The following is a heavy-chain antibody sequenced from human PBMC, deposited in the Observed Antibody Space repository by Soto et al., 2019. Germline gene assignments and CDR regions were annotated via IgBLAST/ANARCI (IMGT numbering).Heavy chain of an antibody. J-gene: IGHJ4*02. Sequence: QVQLVESGGGVVQPGRSLRLSCAASGFTFSSYAMHWVRQAPGKGLEWVAVISYDGSNKYYADSVKGRFTISRDNSKNTLYLQMNSLRAEDTAVYYCAGGIEQWLVSYWGQGTLVTVSS. CDR1: GFTFSSYA. V-gene: IGHV3-30-3*01. CDR3: AGGIEQWLVSY. D-gene: IGHD6-19*01. CDR2: ISYDGSNK.